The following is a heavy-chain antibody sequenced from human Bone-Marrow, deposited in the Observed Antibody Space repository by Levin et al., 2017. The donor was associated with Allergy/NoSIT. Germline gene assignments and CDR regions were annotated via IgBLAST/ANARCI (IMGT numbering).Heavy chain of an antibody. Sequence: GESLKISCAASAFTFTSYAMSWVRQAPGKGLEWVSTITGSGSTTYYADSVKGRFTISRDNSENTLYLQMKSLRAEDAAVYYCASGGWYGDDYWGQGTLVTVSS. J-gene: IGHJ4*02. V-gene: IGHV3-23*01. CDR3: ASGGWYGDDY. CDR2: ITGSGSTT. D-gene: IGHD6-19*01. CDR1: AFTFTSYA.